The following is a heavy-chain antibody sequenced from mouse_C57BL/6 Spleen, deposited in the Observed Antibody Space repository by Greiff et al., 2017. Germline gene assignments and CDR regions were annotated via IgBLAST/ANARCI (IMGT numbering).Heavy chain of an antibody. CDR2: IYPSDSYT. J-gene: IGHJ2*01. CDR3: ARSGRLNYFDY. D-gene: IGHD2-4*01. V-gene: IGHV1-50*01. Sequence: QVQLQQSGAELVKPGASVKLSCKASGYTFTSYWMQWVKQRPGQGLEWIGEIYPSDSYTNYNQKFKGKATLTVDTSSSTAYMQLSSLTSEDSAVYYCARSGRLNYFDYWGQGTTLTVSS. CDR1: GYTFTSYW.